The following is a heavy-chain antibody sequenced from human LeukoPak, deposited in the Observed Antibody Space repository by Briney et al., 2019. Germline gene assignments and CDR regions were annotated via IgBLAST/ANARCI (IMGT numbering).Heavy chain of an antibody. CDR2: ISYDGSNQ. J-gene: IGHJ4*02. CDR3: ARSRGATGFYWVDY. V-gene: IGHV3-30-3*01. D-gene: IGHD3-22*01. CDR1: GFTPSSYA. Sequence: PGGSLRLSCAASGFTPSSYAMHWVRQAPGKGLEWVAVISYDGSNQYYADSVKGRFTISRDNSRSTLFLQMNSLRAEDTAVYYCARSRGATGFYWVDYWGQGTLVTVSS.